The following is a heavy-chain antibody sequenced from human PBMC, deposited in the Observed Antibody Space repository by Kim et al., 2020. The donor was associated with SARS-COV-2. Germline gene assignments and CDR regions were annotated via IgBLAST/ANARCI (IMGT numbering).Heavy chain of an antibody. J-gene: IGHJ4*02. CDR2: ISGSGGST. D-gene: IGHD3-16*01. CDR3: AKAREGGRGLRSPVLPFDY. CDR1: GFTFSSYA. V-gene: IGHV3-23*01. Sequence: GGSLRLSCAASGFTFSSYAMSWVRQAPGKGLEWVSAISGSGGSTYYADSVKGRFTISRDNSKNTLYLQMNSLRAEDTAVYYCAKAREGGRGLRSPVLPFDYWGQGTLVTVSS.